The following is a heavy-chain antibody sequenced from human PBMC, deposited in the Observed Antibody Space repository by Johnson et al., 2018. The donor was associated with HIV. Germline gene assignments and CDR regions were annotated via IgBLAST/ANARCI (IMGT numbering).Heavy chain of an antibody. V-gene: IGHV3-20*04. CDR2: INWNGGST. J-gene: IGHJ3*02. D-gene: IGHD3-10*01. CDR1: GFTFNSYA. Sequence: VQLVESGGGVVQPGGSLRLSCAASGFTFNSYAMHWVRQAPGKGLEWVSGINWNGGSTGYADSVKGRFTISRDNAKKSLNLQMKSPRDEDTALYYCARDVGLWFGELRSGDAFDIWGQGTMVTVSS. CDR3: ARDVGLWFGELRSGDAFDI.